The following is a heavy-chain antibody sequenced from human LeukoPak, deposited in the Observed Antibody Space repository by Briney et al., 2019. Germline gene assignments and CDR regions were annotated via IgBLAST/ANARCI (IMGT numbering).Heavy chain of an antibody. Sequence: PSETLSLTCAVYGGSFSGYYWSWIRQPPGKGLEWIGEINHSGSTNYNPSLKSRVTISVDTSKNQFSLKLSSVTAADTAVYYCARKISCYYYRYRFGYFDYWGQGTLVTVSS. CDR2: INHSGST. D-gene: IGHD3-22*01. J-gene: IGHJ4*02. CDR1: GGSFSGYY. CDR3: ARKISCYYYRYRFGYFDY. V-gene: IGHV4-34*01.